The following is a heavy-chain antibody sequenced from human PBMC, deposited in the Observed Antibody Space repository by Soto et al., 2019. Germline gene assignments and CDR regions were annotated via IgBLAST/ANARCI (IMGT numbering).Heavy chain of an antibody. CDR3: ARTAAAGKYYYGVDV. D-gene: IGHD6-13*01. J-gene: IGHJ6*02. Sequence: GKSLKISCKGSGYSFTSYWIGWVRKMPRKGLERMGIIYTGDSDTRYSPSFQGQVTISDDKSISTAYLQWSSLKPSDTDIYYGARTAAAGKYYYGVDVWGQGNTDTVSS. CDR1: GYSFTSYW. CDR2: IYTGDSDT. V-gene: IGHV5-51*01.